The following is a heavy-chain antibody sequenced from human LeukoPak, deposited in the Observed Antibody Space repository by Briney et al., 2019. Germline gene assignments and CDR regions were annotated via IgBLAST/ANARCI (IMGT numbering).Heavy chain of an antibody. J-gene: IGHJ4*02. V-gene: IGHV3-21*04. CDR2: ISSSSSSI. CDR3: AKVLQLYGDFDY. D-gene: IGHD4-17*01. Sequence: GGSLRLSCAASGFTFSSYSMNWVRQAPGKGLEWVSSISSSSSSIYYADSVKSRFTVSRDNSKNTLYLQMNRLRAEDTAVYYCAKVLQLYGDFDYWGQGTLVTVSS. CDR1: GFTFSSYS.